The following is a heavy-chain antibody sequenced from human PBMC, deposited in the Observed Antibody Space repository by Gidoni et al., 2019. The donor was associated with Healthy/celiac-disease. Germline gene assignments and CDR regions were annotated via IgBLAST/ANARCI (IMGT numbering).Heavy chain of an antibody. CDR3: ARHYDILTGYWGGDY. J-gene: IGHJ4*02. CDR2: ISANNGNT. CDR1: GYTFTSYG. Sequence: QVQLVQSGAEVKKPGASVKVSCKASGYTFTSYGISWVRQAPGQGLEWMGWISANNGNTNYAQKLQGRVTMTTDTSTSTAYMELRSLSSDDTAVYYCARHYDILTGYWGGDYWGQGTLVTVSS. V-gene: IGHV1-18*01. D-gene: IGHD3-9*01.